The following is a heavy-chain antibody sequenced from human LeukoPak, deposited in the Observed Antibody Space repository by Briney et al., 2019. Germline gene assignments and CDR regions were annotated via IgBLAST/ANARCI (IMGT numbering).Heavy chain of an antibody. CDR1: GFTLSNYW. J-gene: IGHJ4*02. V-gene: IGHV3-7*03. Sequence: GGSLRLSCAASGFTLSNYWMSWVRQAPGKGLEWVANVKQDGSEKYYVDSVKGRFTISRDNAKNSLYLQMNSLRAEDTAVYYCAREPYSSSWGLDYWGQGTLVTVSS. CDR2: VKQDGSEK. CDR3: AREPYSSSWGLDY. D-gene: IGHD6-13*01.